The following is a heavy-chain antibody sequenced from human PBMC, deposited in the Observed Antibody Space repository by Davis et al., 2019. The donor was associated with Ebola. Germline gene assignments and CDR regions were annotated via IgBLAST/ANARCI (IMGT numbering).Heavy chain of an antibody. D-gene: IGHD3-3*01. Sequence: GESLKISCAASGFTFTNYWMSWLRQAPGKGLEWVANINQDASEKYYVDSVKGRFTISRHNSKNTLYLQMNSLRAEDTAVYYCAREAPDYYFDYWGQGTLVTVSS. CDR2: INQDASEK. V-gene: IGHV3-7*03. CDR3: AREAPDYYFDY. J-gene: IGHJ4*02. CDR1: GFTFTNYW.